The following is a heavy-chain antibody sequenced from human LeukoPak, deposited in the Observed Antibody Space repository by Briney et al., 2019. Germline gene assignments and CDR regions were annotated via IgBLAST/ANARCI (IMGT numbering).Heavy chain of an antibody. CDR1: GGSFSGYY. D-gene: IGHD6-13*01. CDR3: ARESGIAATGDY. V-gene: IGHV4-34*01. Sequence: PSETLSLTCAVYGGSFSGYYWSWIRQPPGKGLEWIGEINHSGSTNYNPSLKSRVTISVDTSKNQFSLKLSSVTAADTAVYYCARESGIAATGDYWGQGTLVTVSS. J-gene: IGHJ4*02. CDR2: INHSGST.